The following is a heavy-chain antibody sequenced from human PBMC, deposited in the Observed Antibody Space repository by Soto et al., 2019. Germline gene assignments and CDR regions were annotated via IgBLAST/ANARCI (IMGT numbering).Heavy chain of an antibody. CDR3: ATAIAATGPADS. Sequence: VQSGGEVKKPGASVKVSCKASGYTFSNNGFTWVRQAPGQGLEWMGWIGGYNGNTNYAPKFQGRVTMTADTSTSTAHMELRGLRSDDTAVYYCATAIAATGPADSWGQGPLVTVSS. CDR1: GYTFSNNG. D-gene: IGHD6-13*01. J-gene: IGHJ4*02. CDR2: IGGYNGNT. V-gene: IGHV1-18*01.